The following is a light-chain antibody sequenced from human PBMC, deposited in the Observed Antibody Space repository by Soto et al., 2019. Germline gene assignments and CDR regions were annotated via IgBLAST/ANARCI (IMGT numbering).Light chain of an antibody. CDR2: AAS. J-gene: IGKJ4*01. CDR3: QQSYSTPLT. CDR1: QSIRNC. V-gene: IGKV1-39*01. Sequence: DIQMTQSPSSVSGSVGDRFTITCRAGQSIRNCLNCYQQKPGKAPNLLISAASNLHSGVPSRFSDSGSGTDFTLTISSLQPEDFATYYCQQSYSTPLTFGGGTRWIS.